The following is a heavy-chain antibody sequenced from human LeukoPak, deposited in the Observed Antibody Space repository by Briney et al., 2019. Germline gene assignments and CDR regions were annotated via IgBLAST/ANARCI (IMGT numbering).Heavy chain of an antibody. CDR1: GFTFSSYA. V-gene: IGHV3-23*01. CDR3: AKGGPHYDFWSGPRTDAFDI. J-gene: IGHJ3*02. CDR2: ISGSGGST. D-gene: IGHD3-3*01. Sequence: PGGSLRLSCAASGFTFSSYAMSWVRQAPGKGLEWVSAISGSGGSTYYADSVKGRFTISRDNPKNTLYLQMNSLRAEDTAVYYCAKGGPHYDFWSGPRTDAFDIWGQGTMVTVSS.